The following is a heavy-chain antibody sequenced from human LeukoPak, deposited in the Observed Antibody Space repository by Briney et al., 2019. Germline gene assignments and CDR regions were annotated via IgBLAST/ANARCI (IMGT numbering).Heavy chain of an antibody. J-gene: IGHJ4*02. Sequence: SVEVSCKASGGTFSSYAISWVRQAPGQGLEWMGGIIPIFGTANYAQKFQGRVTMTRDTSTTTVFLELRSLRLDDTAVYYCVREDWGSGTIIDYWGQGTLVTVSS. CDR3: VREDWGSGTIIDY. V-gene: IGHV1-69*05. CDR2: IIPIFGTA. CDR1: GGTFSSYA. D-gene: IGHD1-14*01.